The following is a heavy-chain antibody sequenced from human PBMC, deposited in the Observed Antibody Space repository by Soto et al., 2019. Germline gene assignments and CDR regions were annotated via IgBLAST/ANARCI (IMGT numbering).Heavy chain of an antibody. Sequence: SETLSLTCTVSGGSISSSSYYWGWIRQPPGKGLEWIGSIYYSGSTYYNPSLKSRVTISVDTSKNQFSLKLSSVTAADTAVYYCARHLLGAIFGVVNSSYMDVWGKGTTVTVSS. J-gene: IGHJ6*03. CDR1: GGSISSSSYY. D-gene: IGHD3-3*01. V-gene: IGHV4-39*01. CDR2: IYYSGST. CDR3: ARHLLGAIFGVVNSSYMDV.